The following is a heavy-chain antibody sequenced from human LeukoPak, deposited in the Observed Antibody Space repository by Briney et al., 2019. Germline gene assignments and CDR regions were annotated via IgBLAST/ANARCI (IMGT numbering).Heavy chain of an antibody. V-gene: IGHV4-61*02. CDR2: ISAGGST. J-gene: IGHJ4*02. Sequence: PSETLSLTCTVSGGSISSGSYYWSWIRQPAGKGLEWIGRISAGGSTNYNPSLKSRVTISVDTSKNQFSLNLNSVTAADTAVYYCARDHKEGVDYWGQGTLVTVSS. CDR3: ARDHKEGVDY. D-gene: IGHD3-16*01. CDR1: GGSISSGSYY.